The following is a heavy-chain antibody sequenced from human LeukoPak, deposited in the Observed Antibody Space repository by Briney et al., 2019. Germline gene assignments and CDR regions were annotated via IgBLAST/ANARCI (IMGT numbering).Heavy chain of an antibody. Sequence: PGRSLRLSCAASGFTFSSYGMHWVRQAPGKGLEWVAVIWYDGSNKYYADSVKGRFTISRDNSKNTPYLQMNSLRAEDTAVYYCARRSRSDAFDIWGQGTMVTVSS. V-gene: IGHV3-33*01. J-gene: IGHJ3*02. CDR3: ARRSRSDAFDI. CDR2: IWYDGSNK. CDR1: GFTFSSYG. D-gene: IGHD6-13*01.